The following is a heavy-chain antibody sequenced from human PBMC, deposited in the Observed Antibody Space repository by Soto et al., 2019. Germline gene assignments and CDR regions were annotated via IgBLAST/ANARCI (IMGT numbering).Heavy chain of an antibody. CDR1: GGTFSSYA. CDR3: ARGFGGAYYDSSGYQDFYFDY. Sequence: GASVKVSCKASGGTFSSYAISWVRQAPGQGLEWMGGIIPIFGTANYAQKFQGRVTITADESTSTAYMELSSLRSEDTAVYYCARGFGGAYYDSSGYQDFYFDYWGQGTLVTVSS. V-gene: IGHV1-69*13. D-gene: IGHD3-22*01. CDR2: IIPIFGTA. J-gene: IGHJ4*02.